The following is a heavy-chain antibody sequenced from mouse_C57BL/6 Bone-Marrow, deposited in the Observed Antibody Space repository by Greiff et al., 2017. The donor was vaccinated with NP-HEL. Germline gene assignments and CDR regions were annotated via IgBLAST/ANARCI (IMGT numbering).Heavy chain of an antibody. V-gene: IGHV5-12*01. Sequence: EVMLVESGGGLVQPGGSLKLSCAASGFTFSDYYMYWVRQTPEKRLELVAYISNGRGSTYYPDTVKGRFTISRDNAKNTLYLQMSRRKSEDTAMYYCARAKLGPYFDYWGQGTTLTVSS. D-gene: IGHD4-1*01. CDR3: ARAKLGPYFDY. CDR1: GFTFSDYY. CDR2: ISNGRGST. J-gene: IGHJ2*01.